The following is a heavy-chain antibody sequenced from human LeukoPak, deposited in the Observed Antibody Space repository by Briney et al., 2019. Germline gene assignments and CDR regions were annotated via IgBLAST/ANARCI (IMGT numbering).Heavy chain of an antibody. CDR2: ITSGGDYI. J-gene: IGHJ4*02. D-gene: IGHD3-22*01. V-gene: IGHV3-21*01. CDR1: GFTFNTFN. CDR3: ARDCGDYYDSSGYSHPGGFDY. Sequence: PGGSLRLSCAASGFTFNTFNMNWVRQAPGKGLEWVSSITSGGDYIYYADSVKGRFTTSRDNAKNSLYLQMNSLRAEDTAVYYCARDCGDYYDSSGYSHPGGFDYWGQGTLVTVSS.